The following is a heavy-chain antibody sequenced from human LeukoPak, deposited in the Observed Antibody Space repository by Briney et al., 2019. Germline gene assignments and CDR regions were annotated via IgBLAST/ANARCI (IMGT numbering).Heavy chain of an antibody. V-gene: IGHV3-30-3*01. CDR3: ARQGRVYY. CDR2: ISYDGSNK. J-gene: IGHJ4*02. D-gene: IGHD2/OR15-2a*01. CDR1: GFTFSSYA. Sequence: GGSLRLSCAASGFTFSSYAMHWVRQAPGKGLEWVAVISYDGSNKYYADSVKGRFTISRDNSKNTLDLQMNSLRAEDTAVHYCARQGRVYYWGQGTLVTVSS.